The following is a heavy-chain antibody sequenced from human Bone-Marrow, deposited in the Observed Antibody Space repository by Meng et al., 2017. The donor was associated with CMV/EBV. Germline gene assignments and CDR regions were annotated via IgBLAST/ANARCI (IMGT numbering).Heavy chain of an antibody. D-gene: IGHD1-7*01. J-gene: IGHJ6*02. CDR3: AKDLGYPNWNYLGYYYYGMDV. V-gene: IGHV3-30*02. Sequence: GESLKISCAASGFTFSSYGMHWVRQAPGKGLEWVAFIRYDGSNKYYADSVKGRFTISRDNAKNTLYLQMNSLRAEDTAVYYCAKDLGYPNWNYLGYYYYGMDVWGQGTTVTVSS. CDR2: IRYDGSNK. CDR1: GFTFSSYG.